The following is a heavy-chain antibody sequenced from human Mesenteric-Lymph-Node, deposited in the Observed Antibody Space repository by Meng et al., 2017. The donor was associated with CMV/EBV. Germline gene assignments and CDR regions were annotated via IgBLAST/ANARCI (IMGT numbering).Heavy chain of an antibody. Sequence: SGFTFRSYVMNWVRQVQGKGLEWVALIAHDGTNTYYAESVKGRFTISRDNSKSTVFLQMNSLRAEDSAVYYCAKDLYLYSSSPGCLDRWGQGTLVTVPQ. D-gene: IGHD6-6*01. CDR3: AKDLYLYSSSPGCLDR. CDR1: GFTFRSYV. CDR2: IAHDGTNT. J-gene: IGHJ5*02. V-gene: IGHV3-30-3*02.